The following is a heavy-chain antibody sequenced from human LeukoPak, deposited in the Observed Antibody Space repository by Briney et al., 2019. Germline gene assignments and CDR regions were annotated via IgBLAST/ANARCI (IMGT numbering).Heavy chain of an antibody. J-gene: IGHJ4*02. D-gene: IGHD3-22*01. CDR2: INHRGST. CDR3: ARDRKYHDS. Sequence: PSETLSLTCTVSGGSISGSSYYWGWIRQPPGKGLEWIGSINHRGSTYYNPSLKSRVTISVDTSKNQFFLKLTSVTAADTAVYYCARDRKYHDSWGQGTLVTVSS. V-gene: IGHV4-39*07. CDR1: GGSISGSSYY.